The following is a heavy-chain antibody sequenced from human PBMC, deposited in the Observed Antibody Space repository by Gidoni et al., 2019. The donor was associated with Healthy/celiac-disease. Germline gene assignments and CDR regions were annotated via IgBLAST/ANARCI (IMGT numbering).Heavy chain of an antibody. CDR3: AKMKVVTAIHYYYGMDV. CDR2: ISGSGGST. Sequence: EVQLLESGGGLVQPGGSLRLSCAASGFTFSSYAMSWVRQAPGKGLEWVSAISGSGGSTYYADSVKGRFTISRDNSKNTLYLQMNSLRAEDTAVYYCAKMKVVTAIHYYYGMDVWGQGTTVTVSS. CDR1: GFTFSSYA. D-gene: IGHD2-21*02. J-gene: IGHJ6*02. V-gene: IGHV3-23*01.